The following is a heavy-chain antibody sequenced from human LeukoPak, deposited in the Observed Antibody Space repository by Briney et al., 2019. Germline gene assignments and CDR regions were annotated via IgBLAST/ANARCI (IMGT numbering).Heavy chain of an antibody. J-gene: IGHJ6*03. V-gene: IGHV3-21*01. CDR2: ISSSSSYI. Sequence: GGSLRLSCAASGFTFSSYSVNWVRQAPGKGLEWVSSISSSSSYIYYADSVKGRFTISRDNAKNSLYLQMNSLRAEDTAVYYCAREEVYYYMDVWGKGTTVTVSS. CDR1: GFTFSSYS. CDR3: AREEVYYYMDV.